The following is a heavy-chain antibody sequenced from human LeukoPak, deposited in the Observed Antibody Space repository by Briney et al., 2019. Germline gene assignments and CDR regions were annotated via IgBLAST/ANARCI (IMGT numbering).Heavy chain of an antibody. Sequence: SETLSLTCAVYGGSFSGYYWSWIRQPPGKGLEWIGEINHSGSTNYNPSLKSRVTISVDTSKNQFSLKLSSVTAADTAVYYCASPPLNCSSTSCYGRYFDYWGQGTLVTVSS. J-gene: IGHJ4*02. D-gene: IGHD2-2*01. CDR3: ASPPLNCSSTSCYGRYFDY. V-gene: IGHV4-34*01. CDR2: INHSGST. CDR1: GGSFSGYY.